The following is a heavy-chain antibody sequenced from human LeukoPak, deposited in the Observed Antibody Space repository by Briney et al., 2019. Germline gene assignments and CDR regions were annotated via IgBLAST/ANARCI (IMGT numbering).Heavy chain of an antibody. CDR3: ATDGAGFDT. Sequence: GGSLRLSCAASGFTFNDYYMSWIRQAPGKGLEWLSYINIGGTNTHYADSVKGRFTISRDNAKKSLYLEMNNLRAEDTAVYYCATDGAGFDTWARESWSPSPQ. V-gene: IGHV3-11*01. CDR1: GFTFNDYY. CDR2: INIGGTNT. J-gene: IGHJ5*02.